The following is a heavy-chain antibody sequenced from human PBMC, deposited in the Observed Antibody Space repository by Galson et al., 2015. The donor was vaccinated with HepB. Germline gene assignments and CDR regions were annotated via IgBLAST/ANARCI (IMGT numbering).Heavy chain of an antibody. Sequence: SETLSLTCGVSGYSISSGYYWGWIRQPPGKGLEWIGSIYHSGNTYYTPSLKSRVTISVDTSKNQFSLKLRSVTAADTAVYYCARVTTFDYWGQGTLVTVSS. CDR1: GYSISSGYY. CDR3: ARVTTFDY. V-gene: IGHV4-38-2*01. D-gene: IGHD4-17*01. CDR2: IYHSGNT. J-gene: IGHJ4*02.